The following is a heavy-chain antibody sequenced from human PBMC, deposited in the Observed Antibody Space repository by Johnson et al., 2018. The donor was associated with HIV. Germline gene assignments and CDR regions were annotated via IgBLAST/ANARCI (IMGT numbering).Heavy chain of an antibody. CDR2: ISYDGSNK. D-gene: IGHD6-13*01. CDR3: VRPAAAGRDDAFDI. Sequence: QVQLVESGGGVVQPGRSLRLSCAASGFTFSSYAMHWVSQAPGKGLEWVAVISYDGSNKYYADSVKGRFTISRDNSKNTLYLQMTSLRAEDTAVYYCVRPAAAGRDDAFDIWGQGTMVTVSS. CDR1: GFTFSSYA. J-gene: IGHJ3*02. V-gene: IGHV3-30*04.